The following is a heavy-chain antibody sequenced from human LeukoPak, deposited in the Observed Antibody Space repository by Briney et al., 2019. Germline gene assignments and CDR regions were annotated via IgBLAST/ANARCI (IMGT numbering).Heavy chain of an antibody. D-gene: IGHD6-6*01. CDR2: IYSGGST. CDR3: ARDSRSSSGGDY. CDR1: GFTVSSNY. V-gene: IGHV3-66*02. J-gene: IGHJ4*02. Sequence: PGGSLRLSCAASGFTVSSNYMSWVRQAPGKGLEWVSVIYSGGSTYYADSVKGRFTISRDNSKNTLYLQMNSLRAGDTAVYYCARDSRSSSGGDYWGQGTLVTVSS.